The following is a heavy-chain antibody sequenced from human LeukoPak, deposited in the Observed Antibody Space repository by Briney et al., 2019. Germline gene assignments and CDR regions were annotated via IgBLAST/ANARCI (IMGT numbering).Heavy chain of an antibody. J-gene: IGHJ5*02. CDR1: GDSISSYY. D-gene: IGHD3-22*01. V-gene: IGHV4-59*01. Sequence: SETLSLTCTVSGDSISSYYWSWIRQPPGKGLEWIGYIYYSGSTNYNPSLKSRVTISVDTSKNQFSLKLSSVTAADTAVYYCASLPDYYDSSGYPSWGQGTLVTVSS. CDR3: ASLPDYYDSSGYPS. CDR2: IYYSGST.